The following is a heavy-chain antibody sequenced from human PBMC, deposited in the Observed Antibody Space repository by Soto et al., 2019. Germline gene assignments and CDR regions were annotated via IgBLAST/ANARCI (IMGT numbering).Heavy chain of an antibody. J-gene: IGHJ4*02. CDR3: ARHRYQVPHRPFYLDY. Sequence: SETLSLTCAVSNASISSGVSYWGWIRQPPGKGLEWIGNIFYTGNTYYNPSLKSRVTISVDTSNNQLSLKLRSVTAADTAVYFCARHRYQVPHRPFYLDYWGRGTLVTAPQ. D-gene: IGHD2-2*01. V-gene: IGHV4-39*01. CDR1: NASISSGVSY. CDR2: IFYTGNT.